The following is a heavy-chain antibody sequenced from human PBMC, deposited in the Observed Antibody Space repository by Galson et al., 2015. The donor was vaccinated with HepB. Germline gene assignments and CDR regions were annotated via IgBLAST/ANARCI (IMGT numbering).Heavy chain of an antibody. CDR1: HGSINNYY. V-gene: IGHV4-59*08. CDR2: IYYNGDT. D-gene: IGHD5-12*01. CDR3: ARHPGRGSVGYAFDL. J-gene: IGHJ4*02. Sequence: ETLSLTCSVSHGSINNYYWSWIRQSPGNRLEWIGYIYYNGDTTYNPSLGYRVGMSVDTSISQVSLWLTSVTAADTAVYYCARHPGRGSVGYAFDLWGQGTLVTVSA.